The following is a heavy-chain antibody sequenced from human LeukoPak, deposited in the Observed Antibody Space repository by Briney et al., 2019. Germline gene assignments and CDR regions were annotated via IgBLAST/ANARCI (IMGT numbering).Heavy chain of an antibody. J-gene: IGHJ5*02. CDR2: ISDSGGTI. CDR1: VFTFTDHY. V-gene: IGHV3-11*01. CDR3: ARGAGPLFDP. Sequence: GGSLRLSCAASVFTFTDHYMSWIRQAPGKGLKWISYISDSGGTIHYADSVKGRFTISRDNAKNSLYLQTNSLRAEDTAVYFCARGAGPLFDPWGQGTLVTVSS.